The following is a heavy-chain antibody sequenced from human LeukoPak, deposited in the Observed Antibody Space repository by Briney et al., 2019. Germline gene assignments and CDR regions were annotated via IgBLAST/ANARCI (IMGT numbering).Heavy chain of an antibody. CDR2: ISGSGGST. V-gene: IGHV3-23*01. CDR1: GFTFSSYA. D-gene: IGHD3-16*02. Sequence: TGGSLRLSCAASGFTFSSYAMSWVRQAPGKGLEWVSAISGSGGSTYYADSVKGRFTISRDNAKNSLYLQMNSLRAEDTAVYYCAREPSYYDYVWGSYRYRGFFDYWGQGTLVTVSS. J-gene: IGHJ4*02. CDR3: AREPSYYDYVWGSYRYRGFFDY.